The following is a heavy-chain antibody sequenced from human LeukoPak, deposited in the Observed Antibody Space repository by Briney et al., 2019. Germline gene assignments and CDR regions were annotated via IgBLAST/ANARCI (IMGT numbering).Heavy chain of an antibody. J-gene: IGHJ4*02. Sequence: ASVKASYKPSVYTFTSNDMHWVRQSPGQRLEWMGIIHPSGGNTNYAQKFQGRVAMTRDTSTSTVYMELSSLRSEDTAIYYCARDCSSTRCQGPVFDNWGQGTLVTVSS. D-gene: IGHD2-2*01. V-gene: IGHV1-46*01. CDR2: IHPSGGNT. CDR3: ARDCSSTRCQGPVFDN. CDR1: VYTFTSND.